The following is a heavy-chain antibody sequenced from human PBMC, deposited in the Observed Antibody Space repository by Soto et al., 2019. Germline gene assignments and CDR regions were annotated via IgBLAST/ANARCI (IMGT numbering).Heavy chain of an antibody. CDR1: GVSISSYY. CDR2: IYYSGNT. CDR3: ARGIGQQLPPLD. V-gene: IGHV4-59*01. Sequence: QVQLQESGPGLVKPSETLSLTCTVSGVSISSYYWSWIRQPPGKGLEWIGYIYYSGNTNYNPSLKSRVTRSRAASKSQFSLELSSVTAADSAVYFCARGIGQQLPPLDWGQGTLVTVSS. D-gene: IGHD6-13*01. J-gene: IGHJ4*02.